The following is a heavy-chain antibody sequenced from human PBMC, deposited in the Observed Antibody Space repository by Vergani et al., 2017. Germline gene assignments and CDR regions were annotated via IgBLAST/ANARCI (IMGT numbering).Heavy chain of an antibody. Sequence: EVQLLESGGGLVQPGGSLRLSCAASGFTFSSYAMTWVRQAPGKGLEWVSAISGSGGSTYYADSVKGRFTISRDNSKNTLYLQMNSLRAEDTAVYYCAKVRYSRNIYFDYWGQGTLVTVSS. CDR3: AKVRYSRNIYFDY. CDR1: GFTFSSYA. CDR2: ISGSGGST. V-gene: IGHV3-23*01. J-gene: IGHJ4*02. D-gene: IGHD6-13*01.